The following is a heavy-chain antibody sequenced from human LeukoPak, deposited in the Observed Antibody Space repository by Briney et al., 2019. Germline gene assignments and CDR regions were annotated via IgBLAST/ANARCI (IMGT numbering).Heavy chain of an antibody. D-gene: IGHD6-19*01. CDR3: AKVAYSSGGGLDY. Sequence: PGGSLRLSCAASGFTFSSYSMNWVRQAPGKGLEWVAVIWYDGSNKYYADSVKGRFTISRDNSKNTLYLQMNSLRAEDTAVYYCAKVAYSSGGGLDYWGQGTLVTVSS. CDR2: IWYDGSNK. CDR1: GFTFSSYS. J-gene: IGHJ4*02. V-gene: IGHV3-33*06.